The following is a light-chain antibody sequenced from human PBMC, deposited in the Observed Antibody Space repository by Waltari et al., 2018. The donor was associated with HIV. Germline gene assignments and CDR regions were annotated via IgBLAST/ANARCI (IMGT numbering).Light chain of an antibody. CDR1: QSSSAK. V-gene: IGKV3-15*01. CDR3: QQYDSGPRGIT. Sequence: EIVMTQSPPTLSVSPGQSVTLSCRASQSSSAKVAWSQQSPGQAPRLLIYEAATRPTGIPARFSGSGSGTEFTLTISSLQSEDFATYFCQQYDSGPRGITFGQGTMLEIK. J-gene: IGKJ2*01. CDR2: EAA.